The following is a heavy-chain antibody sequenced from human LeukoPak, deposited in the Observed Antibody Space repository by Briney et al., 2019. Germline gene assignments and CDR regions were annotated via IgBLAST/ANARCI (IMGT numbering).Heavy chain of an antibody. CDR1: GGSISSSSYY. Sequence: SETLSLTCTVSGGSISSSSYYWGWIRQPPGKGLEWIGSIYYSGSTYYNPSLESRVTISVDTSKNQFSLKLSSVTAADTAIYYCAKHYMGSSYNRGLDYWGQGTLVTVSS. CDR3: AKHYMGSSYNRGLDY. J-gene: IGHJ4*02. CDR2: IYYSGST. V-gene: IGHV4-39*01. D-gene: IGHD3-10*01.